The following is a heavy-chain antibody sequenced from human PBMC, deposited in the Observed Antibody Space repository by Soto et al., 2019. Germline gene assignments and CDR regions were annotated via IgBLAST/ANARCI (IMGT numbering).Heavy chain of an antibody. J-gene: IGHJ6*03. Sequence: GASVKVSCKASGGTFSSYTISWVRQAPGQGLEWMGRIIPILGIANYAQKFQGRVTITADKSTSTAYMELSSLRSEDTAVYYCARGVRYCSVGSCSGGYYYYYYMDVWGKGTTVTVSS. CDR2: IIPILGIA. CDR3: ARGVRYCSVGSCSGGYYYYYYMDV. V-gene: IGHV1-69*02. D-gene: IGHD2-15*01. CDR1: GGTFSSYT.